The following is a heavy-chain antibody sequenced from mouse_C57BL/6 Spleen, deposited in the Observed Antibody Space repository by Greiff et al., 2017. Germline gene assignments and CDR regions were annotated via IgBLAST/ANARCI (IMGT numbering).Heavy chain of an antibody. J-gene: IGHJ4*01. D-gene: IGHD4-1*01. CDR2: IDPETGGT. CDR1: GYTFTDYE. Sequence: QVQLQQSGAELVRPGASVTLSCKASGYTFTDYEMHWVKQTPVHGLEWIGAIDPETGGTAYNQKFKGKAILTADKSSSTAYMELRSLTSEDSAVYYCTRRGALHPNFYAMDYWGQGTSVTVSS. V-gene: IGHV1-15*01. CDR3: TRRGALHPNFYAMDY.